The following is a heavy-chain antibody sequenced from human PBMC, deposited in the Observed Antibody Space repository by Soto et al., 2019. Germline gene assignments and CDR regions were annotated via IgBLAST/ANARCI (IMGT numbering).Heavy chain of an antibody. CDR2: ISGSGGST. CDR1: GFTFSSYA. Sequence: GGSLRLSCAASGFTFSSYAMSWVRQAPGKGLEWVSAISGSGGSTYYADSVKGRFTISRDNSKNTLYLQMNSLRAEDTAVCYCAKARIAAAGPNWFDPWGQGTLVTVSS. V-gene: IGHV3-23*01. D-gene: IGHD6-13*01. CDR3: AKARIAAAGPNWFDP. J-gene: IGHJ5*02.